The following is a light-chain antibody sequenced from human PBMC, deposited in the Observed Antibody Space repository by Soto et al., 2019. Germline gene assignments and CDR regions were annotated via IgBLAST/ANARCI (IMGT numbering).Light chain of an antibody. CDR2: GAS. CDR1: QSVSSN. J-gene: IGKJ2*01. Sequence: EIVMTQSPATLSVSPGERATLSCRASQSVSSNLAWYQQKPGQAPRLLIYGASTRATGIPARFSGSGSGTAITLTISSLQSEYVAVYYCQQYNNWTLGVYTFGQLTKLEIK. CDR3: QQYNNWTLGVYT. V-gene: IGKV3-15*01.